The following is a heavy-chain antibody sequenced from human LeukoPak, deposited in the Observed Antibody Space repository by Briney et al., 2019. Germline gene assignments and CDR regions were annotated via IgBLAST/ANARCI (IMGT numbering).Heavy chain of an antibody. CDR2: INPNSGGT. D-gene: IGHD5-24*01. J-gene: IGHJ4*02. CDR1: GYTFTGYY. CDR3: ARGGSLFYGLAPDY. V-gene: IGHV1-2*02. Sequence: ASVKVSCKASGYTFTGYYMHWVRQAPGQGLEWMGWINPNSGGTNCAQKFQGRVTMTRDTSISTAYMELSRLRSDDTAVYYCARGGSLFYGLAPDYWGQGTLVTVSS.